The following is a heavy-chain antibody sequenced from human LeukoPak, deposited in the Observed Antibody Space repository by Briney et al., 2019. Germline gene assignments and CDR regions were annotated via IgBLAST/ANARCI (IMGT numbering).Heavy chain of an antibody. CDR2: IYHSGTT. J-gene: IGHJ3*02. D-gene: IGHD2-2*03. V-gene: IGHV4-4*02. CDR1: GGSISSTNW. CDR3: ARMDNSGDAFDI. Sequence: SETLSLTCAVSGGSISSTNWWGCVRQPPGKGLEWIGEIYHSGTTNYTPSLKSRVTMSVDKSNNHFSLRLTSVTAADTAIYYCARMDNSGDAFDIWGQGTMVTVSS.